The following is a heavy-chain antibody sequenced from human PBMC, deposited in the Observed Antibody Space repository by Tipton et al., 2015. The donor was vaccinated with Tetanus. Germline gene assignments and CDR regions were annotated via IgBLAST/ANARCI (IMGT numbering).Heavy chain of an antibody. CDR3: ARQPISSGYRLFDY. Sequence: TLSLTCTVSGGSISSNYWSWIRQPAGKGLEWIGRIYTSGSTNYNPSLKSRVTMSLDTSKNQFSLKLSSVTAADTTLYYCARQPISSGYRLFDYWGQGTLVTVSS. CDR1: GGSISSNY. CDR2: IYTSGST. V-gene: IGHV4-4*07. D-gene: IGHD5-12*01. J-gene: IGHJ4*02.